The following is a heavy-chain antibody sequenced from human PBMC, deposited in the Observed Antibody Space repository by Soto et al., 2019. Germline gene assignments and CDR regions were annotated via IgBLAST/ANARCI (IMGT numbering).Heavy chain of an antibody. CDR1: GYTFTNYD. CDR2: MSPKSGNT. D-gene: IGHD7-27*01. CDR3: TRGPPNWGFDY. Sequence: QVQLVQSGAEVKKPGASVKVSCKASGYTFTNYDINWVRQTTGQGLEWMGWMSPKSGNTGYAQQSQGRVTMTRDTSISTAYMELSSLRSEDTAVYFCTRGPPNWGFDYWGQGILVTVSS. V-gene: IGHV1-8*01. J-gene: IGHJ4*02.